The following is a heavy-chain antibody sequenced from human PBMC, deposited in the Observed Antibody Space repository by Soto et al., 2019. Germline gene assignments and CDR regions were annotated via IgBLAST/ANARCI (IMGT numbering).Heavy chain of an antibody. J-gene: IGHJ4*02. CDR2: ISAYNGNT. Sequence: GASVKVSCKASGYTFTSYGISWVRQAPGQGLEWMGWISAYNGNTNYAQKLQGRVTMTTDTSTSTAYMELRSLRSDDTAVYYCARATQLLRKGFYFDFCGQGPLVTVSS. CDR1: GYTFTSYG. D-gene: IGHD2-2*01. V-gene: IGHV1-18*04. CDR3: ARATQLLRKGFYFDF.